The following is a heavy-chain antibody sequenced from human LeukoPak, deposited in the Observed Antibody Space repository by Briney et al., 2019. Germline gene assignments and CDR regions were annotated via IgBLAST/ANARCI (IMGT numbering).Heavy chain of an antibody. CDR3: ARGEYYDFWSGSDY. CDR1: GFTFSSYG. CDR2: IWYDGSNK. V-gene: IGHV3-33*01. J-gene: IGHJ4*02. D-gene: IGHD3-3*01. Sequence: HPGGSLRLSCAASGFTFSSYGMHWVRQAPGKGLEWVAVIWYDGSNKYYADSVKGRFTISRDNSKNTLYLQMNSLRAEDTAVYYCARGEYYDFWSGSDYWGQGTLVTVSS.